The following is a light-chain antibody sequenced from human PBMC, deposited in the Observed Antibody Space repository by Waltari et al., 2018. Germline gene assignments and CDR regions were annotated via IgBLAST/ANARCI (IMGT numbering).Light chain of an antibody. CDR1: QSVGSSS. V-gene: IGKV3-20*01. Sequence: EIVLTQSPGTASLSPGERATLSCRASQSVGSSSLAWYQQKPGQAPRLVISRASRRATGSPDRFSDSGSVTDFSLTISRLEPEDVAVYYCQQHGTLPATFGQGTKVEIK. CDR3: QQHGTLPAT. J-gene: IGKJ1*01. CDR2: RAS.